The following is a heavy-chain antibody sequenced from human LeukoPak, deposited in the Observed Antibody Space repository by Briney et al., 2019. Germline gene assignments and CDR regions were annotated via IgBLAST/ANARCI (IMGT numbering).Heavy chain of an antibody. CDR1: GFTFSSYS. CDR2: SSSSSSYI. CDR3: ARRYSSGWYVDY. Sequence: GGSLRLSCAASGFTFSSYSMNWVRQAPGKGLEWVSSSSSSSSYIYYADSVKGRFTISRDNAKNSLYLQMNSLRAEDTAVYYCARRYSSGWYVDYWGQGTLVTVSS. V-gene: IGHV3-21*01. J-gene: IGHJ4*02. D-gene: IGHD6-19*01.